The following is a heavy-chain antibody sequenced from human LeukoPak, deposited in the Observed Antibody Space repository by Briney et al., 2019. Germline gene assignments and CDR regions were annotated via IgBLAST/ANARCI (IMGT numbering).Heavy chain of an antibody. CDR2: IHHSGST. D-gene: IGHD2-21*01. CDR1: GGSISSYY. V-gene: IGHV4-59*01. J-gene: IGHJ3*02. Sequence: PSETLSLTCTVSGGSISSYYWSWIRQPPGKGLEWIGYIHHSGSTNYNPSLKSRVTISVDTSKNQFSLKLSSVTAADTAVYYCATCGGDCYGVAFDIWGQGTMVTVSS. CDR3: ATCGGDCYGVAFDI.